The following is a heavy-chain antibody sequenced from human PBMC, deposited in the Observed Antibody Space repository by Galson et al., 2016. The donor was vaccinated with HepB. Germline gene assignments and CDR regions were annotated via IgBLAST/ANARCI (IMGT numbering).Heavy chain of an antibody. D-gene: IGHD3-10*01. CDR1: GLMYTHYA. CDR2: IDDSGDHI. J-gene: IGHJ3*01. Sequence: SLRLSCAVSGLMYTHYAMNWVRQAPGKGLEWVSIIDDSGDHIYYAESVKGRFTISRGKATNTLYLQMNSLRAEDTALYYRARDRGYRALDLWGQGTTVTVSS. V-gene: IGHV3-23*01. CDR3: ARDRGYRALDL.